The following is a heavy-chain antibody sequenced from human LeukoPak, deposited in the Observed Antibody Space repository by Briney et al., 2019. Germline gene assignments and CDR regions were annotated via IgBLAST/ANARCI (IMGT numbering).Heavy chain of an antibody. D-gene: IGHD1-20*01. CDR2: IYYTGNT. CDR3: ARTNWNDGGGAFDI. V-gene: IGHV4-59*01. Sequence: SETLSLTCSVSGGSMSGYYWSWIRQSPGKGLEWIGYIYYTGNTNYNPSPKSRVILSVDTSKSQFSLKLSSVTAADTALYYCARTNWNDGGGAFDIWGQGTMVTVSS. CDR1: GGSMSGYY. J-gene: IGHJ3*02.